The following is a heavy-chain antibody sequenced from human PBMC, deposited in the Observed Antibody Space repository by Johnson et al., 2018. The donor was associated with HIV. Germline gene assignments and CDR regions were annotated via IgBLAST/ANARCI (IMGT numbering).Heavy chain of an antibody. D-gene: IGHD2-15*01. J-gene: IGHJ3*02. CDR2: INWNGGRT. CDR3: AKEQLLRAFDI. CDR1: GFTFDDYG. V-gene: IGHV3-20*04. Sequence: VQLVESGGGVVRPGGSLRLSCAASGFTFDDYGMSWVRQAPGKGLEWVSGINWNGGRTGYAESVKGRFSISRDNSKKKLYLQMNSLRPEDTAVYYCAKEQLLRAFDIWGQGTMVTVSS.